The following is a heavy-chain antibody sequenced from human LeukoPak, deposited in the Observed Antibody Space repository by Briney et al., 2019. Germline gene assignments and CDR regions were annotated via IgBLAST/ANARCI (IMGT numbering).Heavy chain of an antibody. D-gene: IGHD1-26*01. V-gene: IGHV3-49*04. CDR1: GFTFGDYA. CDR3: TRSGNLDP. J-gene: IGHJ5*02. CDR2: IRSKAYGGIT. Sequence: GGSLRLSCTASGFTFGDYAMSWVRQAPGKGLEWVGFIRSKAYGGITEYAASVKGRFTILRDDSKSIAYLQMNSLKTEDTAVYYCTRSGNLDPWGQGTLVTVSS.